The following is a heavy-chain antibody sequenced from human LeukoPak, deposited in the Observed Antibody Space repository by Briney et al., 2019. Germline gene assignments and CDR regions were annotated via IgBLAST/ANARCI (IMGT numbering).Heavy chain of an antibody. CDR2: IYYGGST. V-gene: IGHV4-39*01. D-gene: IGHD3-3*01. Sequence: SETLSLTCTVSGDSISSGSFYWGWIRQPPGKGLEWIGSIYYGGSTYYNPSLKSRVTISVDTSKNQFSLKLNSVTAADTAVYYCARHSRGITIFGVVLEYWGQGTLVTVSS. J-gene: IGHJ4*02. CDR1: GDSISSGSFY. CDR3: ARHSRGITIFGVVLEY.